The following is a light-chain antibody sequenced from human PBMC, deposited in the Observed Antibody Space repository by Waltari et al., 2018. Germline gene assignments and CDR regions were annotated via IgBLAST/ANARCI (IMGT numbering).Light chain of an antibody. V-gene: IGKV4-1*01. CDR3: QQRNTWWT. J-gene: IGKJ1*01. CDR2: WAS. Sequence: DIVMTQSPDSLAVSLGERATITCKSSQSVFYNSNNKHYLAWYQQKVGQPPKLLIYWASSREAGVPDRFSGSVSGTDFTLTISSLQAEDVAVYYCQQRNTWWTFGQGTKVEIK. CDR1: QSVFYNSNNKHY.